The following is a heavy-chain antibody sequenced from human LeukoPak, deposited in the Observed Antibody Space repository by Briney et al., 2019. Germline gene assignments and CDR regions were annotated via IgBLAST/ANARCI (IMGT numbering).Heavy chain of an antibody. V-gene: IGHV3-7*01. J-gene: IGHJ4*02. D-gene: IGHD6-13*01. CDR3: ASGRQLGY. CDR1: EFNFNNYW. Sequence: PGGSLRLSCIGSEFNFNNYWMHWVRQAPGKGLEWVANIKEDGSEKYYVDSVKGRFTISRDNARNSLCLQMNSLRAEDTAVYYCASGRQLGYWGQGTLVTVSS. CDR2: IKEDGSEK.